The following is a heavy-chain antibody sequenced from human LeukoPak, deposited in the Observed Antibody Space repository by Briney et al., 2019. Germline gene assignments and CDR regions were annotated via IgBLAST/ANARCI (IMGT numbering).Heavy chain of an antibody. CDR2: IDPSGGGT. V-gene: IGHV1-46*01. D-gene: IGHD3-10*01. Sequence: GASVKVSCKASGYTFTSYYMHWVRQAPGQGLEWMGIIDPSGGGTNYAQKFQGRVTMARDTSTRTVYMELSSLRSEDTAVYYCASLGLGSSRIIDFDYWGQGTLVTVSS. CDR1: GYTFTSYY. J-gene: IGHJ4*02. CDR3: ASLGLGSSRIIDFDY.